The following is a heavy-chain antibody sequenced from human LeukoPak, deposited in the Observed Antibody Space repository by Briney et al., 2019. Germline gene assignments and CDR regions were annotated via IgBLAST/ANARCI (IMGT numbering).Heavy chain of an antibody. CDR1: GFTFSCYG. D-gene: IGHD3-22*01. V-gene: IGHV3-33*06. Sequence: GGSLGLSCAASGFTFSCYGMHWVRQAPGKGLEWVAVIWYDGSNKYYADSVKGRFTISRDNSKNTLYLQMNGLRAQDTAVYYCAKDRDGYDSSEIDYWGQGTLVTVSS. J-gene: IGHJ4*02. CDR2: IWYDGSNK. CDR3: AKDRDGYDSSEIDY.